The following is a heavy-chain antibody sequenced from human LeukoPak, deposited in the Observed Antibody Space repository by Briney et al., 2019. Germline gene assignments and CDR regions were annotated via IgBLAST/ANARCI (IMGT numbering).Heavy chain of an antibody. V-gene: IGHV3-20*04. J-gene: IGHJ4*02. CDR2: INWNGGST. D-gene: IGHD2-21*02. CDR1: GFTFDDYG. Sequence: GGSLRLSCAASGFTFDDYGMSWVRQAPGKGLEWVSGINWNGGSTGYADSVKGRFTISRDNAKNSLYLQMNSLRAEDTAVYYCAKSGGDIPIYFDYWGQGTLVTVSS. CDR3: AKSGGDIPIYFDY.